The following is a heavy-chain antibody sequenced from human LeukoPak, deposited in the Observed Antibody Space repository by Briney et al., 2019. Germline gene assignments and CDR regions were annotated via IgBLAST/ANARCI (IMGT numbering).Heavy chain of an antibody. CDR2: ISGGGETT. CDR1: GFTFSSYG. V-gene: IGHV3-23*01. Sequence: GGSLRLSCAASGFTFSSYGMGWVRQAPGKGLEWVSSISGGGETTYYADSVKGRFPISRDNSKNTLYLQMNSLRAEDTAVYYCASLPFTTYYYDSSGYYYGGYWGQGTLVTVSS. J-gene: IGHJ4*02. CDR3: ASLPFTTYYYDSSGYYYGGY. D-gene: IGHD3-22*01.